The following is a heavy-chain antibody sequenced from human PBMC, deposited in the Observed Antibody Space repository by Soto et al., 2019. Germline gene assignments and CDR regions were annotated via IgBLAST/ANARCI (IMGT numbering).Heavy chain of an antibody. Sequence: GGSLRLSCAASGFIFSTYGMSWVRQAPGKGLEWVSSISANSYDTYYADSVKGRFAVSRDNSQNTLYLHMSSLRGDDTAVYYCAKDRPIVVVPAGLSDSWGQGTLVTVSS. CDR3: AKDRPIVVVPAGLSDS. D-gene: IGHD2-2*01. CDR1: GFIFSTYG. J-gene: IGHJ4*02. CDR2: ISANSYDT. V-gene: IGHV3-23*01.